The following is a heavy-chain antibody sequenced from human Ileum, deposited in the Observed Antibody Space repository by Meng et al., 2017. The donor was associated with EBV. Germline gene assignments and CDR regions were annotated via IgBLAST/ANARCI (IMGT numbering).Heavy chain of an antibody. CDR1: GGSISSSNW. V-gene: IGHV4-4*02. J-gene: IGHJ4*02. CDR3: ARESYSDSSGYYSLDY. Sequence: HGRRRESGPGLVKPSGTLSLPCAVSGGSISSSNWWSWVRQAPGKGLEWIGEIHHTESTNYNPSLKSRVTISVDKSKNQFSLKLSSVTAADTAVYYCARESYSDSSGYYSLDYWGQGSLVTVSS. D-gene: IGHD3-22*01. CDR2: IHHTEST.